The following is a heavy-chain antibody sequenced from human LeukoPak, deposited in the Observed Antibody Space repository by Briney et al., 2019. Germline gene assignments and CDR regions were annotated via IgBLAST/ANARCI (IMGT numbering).Heavy chain of an antibody. CDR1: GYTFTGYY. J-gene: IGHJ5*02. V-gene: IGHV1-2*02. CDR3: ARDLNYCSSTSCYPRGFDP. CDR2: INPNSGGT. Sequence: EASVKVSCRASGYTFTGYYMHWVRQAPGQGLEWMGWINPNSGGTNYAQKFQGRVTMTRDTSTSTAHMELSRLRSDDTAVYYCARDLNYCSSTSCYPRGFDPWGQGTLVTVSS. D-gene: IGHD2-2*01.